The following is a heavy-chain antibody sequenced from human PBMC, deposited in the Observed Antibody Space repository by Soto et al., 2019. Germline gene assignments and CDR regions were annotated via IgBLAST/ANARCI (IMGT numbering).Heavy chain of an antibody. D-gene: IGHD3-22*01. CDR2: IFYSGGT. V-gene: IGHV4-39*01. Sequence: SETLSLTCTVSGGSILDSTYYWAWIRQSPGKGVEWIGTIFYSGGTFYTPSLKSRVTMSVDTSNNQFSLKLSSVTAADTAVYYCARQASGYYYGWFDPWGQGTLVTSPQ. CDR3: ARQASGYYYGWFDP. J-gene: IGHJ5*02. CDR1: GGSILDSTYY.